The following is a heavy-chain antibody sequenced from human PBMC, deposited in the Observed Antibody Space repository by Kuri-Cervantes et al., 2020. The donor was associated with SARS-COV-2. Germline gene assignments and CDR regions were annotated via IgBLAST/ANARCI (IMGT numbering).Heavy chain of an antibody. D-gene: IGHD6-13*01. J-gene: IGHJ5*02. CDR1: GYTLTELS. V-gene: IGHV1-24*01. CDR2: FDPEDGET. Sequence: ASVKVSCKVSGYTLTELSMHWVRQAPGKGLEWMGGFDPEDGETIYAQKFQGRVTMTEDTSTDTVYMELSSLRSEDTAVYYCATEPPRRAAAGTGWFWFDPWGQGTLVTVSS. CDR3: ATEPPRRAAAGTGWFWFDP.